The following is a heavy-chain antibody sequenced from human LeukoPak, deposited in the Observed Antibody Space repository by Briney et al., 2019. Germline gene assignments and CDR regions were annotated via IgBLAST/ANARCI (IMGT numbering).Heavy chain of an antibody. V-gene: IGHV5-51*01. CDR1: GYSFTSYW. D-gene: IGHD4-17*01. CDR2: IYPGDSDT. CDR3: ARSSGYGDYGFRAFDI. J-gene: IGHJ3*02. Sequence: GESLKISCKASGYSFTSYWIVWVRQMPGKGLEWMGIIYPGDSDTRYSPSFQGQVTISADKSISTAYLQWSSLKASDTAMYYCARSSGYGDYGFRAFDIWGQGTMVTVSS.